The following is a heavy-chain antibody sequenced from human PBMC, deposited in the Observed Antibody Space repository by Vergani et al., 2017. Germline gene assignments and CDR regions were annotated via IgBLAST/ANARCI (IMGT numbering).Heavy chain of an antibody. V-gene: IGHV4-39*01. CDR3: ARQGYYDSSGYYGL. J-gene: IGHJ4*02. CDR2: IYYSGST. D-gene: IGHD3-22*01. Sequence: QVQLQESGPGLVKPSETLSLTCTVSGCSISSSSYYWGWIRQPPGKGLEWIGSIYYSGSTNYNPSLKSRVTISVDTSKNQFSLKLSSVTAADTAVYYCARQGYYDSSGYYGLWGQGTLVTVSS. CDR1: GCSISSSSYY.